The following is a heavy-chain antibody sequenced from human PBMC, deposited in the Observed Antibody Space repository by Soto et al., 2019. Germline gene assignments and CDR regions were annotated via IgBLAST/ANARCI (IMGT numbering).Heavy chain of an antibody. V-gene: IGHV1-18*01. D-gene: IGHD3-22*01. J-gene: IGHJ4*02. CDR2: ISAYNGNT. CDR1: GYTFTSYG. CDR3: ARDGYYDSSGYRSAFDY. Sequence: QVQLVQSGAEVKKPGASVKVSCKASGYTFTSYGISWVRQAPGQGLEWMGWISAYNGNTNYAQKLQGRVTMTTDTSTSTGYMELRSLRSDDTAVYYCARDGYYDSSGYRSAFDYWGQGTLVTVSS.